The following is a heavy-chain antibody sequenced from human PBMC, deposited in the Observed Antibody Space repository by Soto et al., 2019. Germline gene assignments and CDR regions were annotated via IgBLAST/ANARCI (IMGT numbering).Heavy chain of an antibody. CDR3: ARLLRNARYEASGYDLFEA. CDR2: VHYSGAT. J-gene: IGHJ3*01. CDR1: GGSINGYY. D-gene: IGHD3-22*01. V-gene: IGHV4-59*01. Sequence: PSETMSLTCTVSGGSINGYYWNWIRQTPGKGLEWIGYVHYSGATKFRSSLKSRLDISVDTSENQFSLKLTSVTAADTAVYYCARLLRNARYEASGYDLFEAWGKGTRVTV.